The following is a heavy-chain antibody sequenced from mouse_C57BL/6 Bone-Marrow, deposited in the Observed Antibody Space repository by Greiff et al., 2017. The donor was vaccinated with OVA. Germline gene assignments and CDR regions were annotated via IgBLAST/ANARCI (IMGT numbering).Heavy chain of an antibody. D-gene: IGHD2-3*01. CDR1: GYSITSGYY. CDR3: ARPDGYFYYAMDY. V-gene: IGHV3-6*01. J-gene: IGHJ4*01. Sequence: EVHLVESGPGLVKPSQSLSLTCSVTGYSITSGYYWNWIRQFPGNKLEWMGYISYDGSNNYNPSLKNRISITRDTSKNQFFLKLNSVTTEDTATYYCARPDGYFYYAMDYWGQGTSVTVSS. CDR2: ISYDGSN.